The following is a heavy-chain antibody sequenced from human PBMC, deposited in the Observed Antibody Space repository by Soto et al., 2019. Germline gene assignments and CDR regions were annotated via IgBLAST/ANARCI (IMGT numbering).Heavy chain of an antibody. D-gene: IGHD4-4*01. Sequence: QITLKESGQTLVKPTQTLTLICSLSGFSINNGGVGVGWIRQPPGKAPEWLALLYWNDDKWYSPSLRYRLSVANDSSKNHVVLTMTHMDPLDTGTYCWAKRRALSNNVFCDEWDQGGLVTVSS. CDR3: AKRRALSNNVFCDE. CDR1: GFSINNGGVG. V-gene: IGHV2-5*01. J-gene: IGHJ4*02. CDR2: LYWNDDK.